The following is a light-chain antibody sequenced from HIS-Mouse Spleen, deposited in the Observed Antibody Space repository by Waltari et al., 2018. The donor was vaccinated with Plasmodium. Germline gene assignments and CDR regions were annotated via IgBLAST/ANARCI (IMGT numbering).Light chain of an antibody. CDR1: ALHKKY. CDR2: EDS. J-gene: IGLJ3*02. V-gene: IGLV3-10*01. Sequence: SYELTQQPSVSVSPGQTARITCSGDALHKKYAYWYQQKSGQAPVLVLYEDSKRPSGIPGRFSGSSSGTMATLTISGAQVEDEADYYCYSTDSSGNHRVFGGGTKLTVL. CDR3: YSTDSSGNHRV.